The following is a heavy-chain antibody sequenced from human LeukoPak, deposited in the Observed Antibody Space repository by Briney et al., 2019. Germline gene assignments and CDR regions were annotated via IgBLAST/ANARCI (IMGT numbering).Heavy chain of an antibody. Sequence: PVGSLRLSCAVSGFTFSDYYMSWIRQSQGKGLEWVSYISSSGSTIDYADSVKGRFTISRDNAKNSLYLPMNSLRAEDTAVYYCARDHLKYYDFWSGKAAFDIWGQGKMVPVSS. CDR1: GFTFSDYY. CDR3: ARDHLKYYDFWSGKAAFDI. J-gene: IGHJ3*02. CDR2: ISSSGSTI. V-gene: IGHV3-11*01. D-gene: IGHD3-3*01.